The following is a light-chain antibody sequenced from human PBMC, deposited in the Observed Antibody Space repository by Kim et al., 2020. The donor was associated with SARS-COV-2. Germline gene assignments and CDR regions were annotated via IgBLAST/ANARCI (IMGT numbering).Light chain of an antibody. CDR1: SFNIGSNY. V-gene: IGLV1-51*01. J-gene: IGLJ3*02. CDR3: ATWDSRLSVGV. Sequence: QSVLTQPPSVSAAPGQKVTISCSGNSFNIGSNYVSWYQQFPRTVPKLVIYDNGKRPSGIPDRFSGSKSGTSATLDITGLQTGDEADYYCATWDSRLSVGVFGGGTKVTVL. CDR2: DNG.